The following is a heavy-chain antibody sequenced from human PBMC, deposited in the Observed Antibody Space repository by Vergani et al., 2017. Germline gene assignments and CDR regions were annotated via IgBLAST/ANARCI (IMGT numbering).Heavy chain of an antibody. Sequence: EVQLLESGGGLVQPGGSLRLSCAASGFTFSSYAMSWVRQAPVKGLEWVSAISGSGGSTYYANSVKGRFTISRDNSKNTLDLQMNSLRAEDTAVYYCAKVADWNYHHWFDPWGQGTLVTVSS. D-gene: IGHD1-7*01. V-gene: IGHV3-23*01. J-gene: IGHJ5*02. CDR1: GFTFSSYA. CDR2: ISGSGGST. CDR3: AKVADWNYHHWFDP.